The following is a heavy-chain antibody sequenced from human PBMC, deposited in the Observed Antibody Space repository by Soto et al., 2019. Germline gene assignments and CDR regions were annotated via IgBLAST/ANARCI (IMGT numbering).Heavy chain of an antibody. V-gene: IGHV4-4*07. J-gene: IGHJ6*02. D-gene: IGHD3-10*01. CDR3: ASGDLRGRVDLHGMAV. CDR2: IYPSGST. Sequence: SKTLSLTCSVSGASINSYYWNWIRQPAGKGLEWIGRIYPSGSTKYLPSLKVRVTMSLDTSKNQCSLRLSSVTAADTAIYYCASGDLRGRVDLHGMAVWGQGTTVTASS. CDR1: GASINSYY.